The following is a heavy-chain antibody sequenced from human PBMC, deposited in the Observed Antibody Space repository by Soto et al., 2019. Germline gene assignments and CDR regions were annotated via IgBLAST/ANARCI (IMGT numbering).Heavy chain of an antibody. Sequence: SETLSLTCTVSGGSISSGGYYWSWIRQHPGKGLEWIGYIYYSGSTYYNPSLKSRVTISVDTSKNQFSLKLSSATAADTAVYYCARVETNWFDPWGQGTLVTVSS. CDR3: ARVETNWFDP. CDR2: IYYSGST. CDR1: GGSISSGGYY. V-gene: IGHV4-31*03. J-gene: IGHJ5*02.